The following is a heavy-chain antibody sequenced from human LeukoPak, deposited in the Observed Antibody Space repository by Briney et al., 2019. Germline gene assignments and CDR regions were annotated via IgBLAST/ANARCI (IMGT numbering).Heavy chain of an antibody. V-gene: IGHV4-59*01. D-gene: IGHD3-22*01. CDR1: GGSISIYY. CDR2: IYYSGST. J-gene: IGHJ3*02. CDR3: ARGRWDYYDSSGPTGAFDI. Sequence: KPSETPSLTCTVSGGSISIYYWSWIRQPPGKGLEWIGYIYYSGSTNYNPSLKSRVTISVDTSKNQFSLKLSSVTAADTAVYYCARGRWDYYDSSGPTGAFDIWGQGTMVTVSS.